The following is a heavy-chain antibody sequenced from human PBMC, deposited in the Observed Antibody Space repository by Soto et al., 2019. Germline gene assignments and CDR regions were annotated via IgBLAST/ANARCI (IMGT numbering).Heavy chain of an antibody. J-gene: IGHJ6*02. V-gene: IGHV4-39*01. D-gene: IGHD4-17*01. CDR1: GGSISSSSYY. CDR3: ATFYGEALYGMDV. CDR2: IYYSGST. Sequence: KPSETLSLTCTVSGGSISSSSYYWGWIRQPPGKGLEWIGSIYYSGSTYYNPSLKSRVTISVDTSKNQFSLKLSSVTAADTAVYYCATFYGEALYGMDVWGQGTTVTVSS.